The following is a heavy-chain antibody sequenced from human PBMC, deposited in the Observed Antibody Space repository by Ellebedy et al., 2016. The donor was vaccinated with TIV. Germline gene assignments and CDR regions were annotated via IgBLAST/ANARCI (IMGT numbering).Heavy chain of an antibody. CDR3: ARGSWGGATIPFDY. V-gene: IGHV3-11*04. D-gene: IGHD5-12*01. CDR1: GFTVSSNY. Sequence: LSLTCAASGFTVSSNYMSWVRQAPGKGLEWVSYISSRGSTIYYADSVRGRFTVSRDNAENSLFLQMNSLGVEDTAVYYCARGSWGGATIPFDYWGQGTLVTVSS. J-gene: IGHJ4*02. CDR2: ISSRGSTI.